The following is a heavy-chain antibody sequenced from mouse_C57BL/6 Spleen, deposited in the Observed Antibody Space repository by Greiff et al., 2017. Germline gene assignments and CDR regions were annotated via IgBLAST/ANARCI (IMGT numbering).Heavy chain of an antibody. CDR2: IHPSDSDT. D-gene: IGHD2-10*01. Sequence: QVQLQQPGAELVKPGASVKVSCKASGYTFPSYWMHWVKQRPGQGLEWIGRIHPSDSDTNYNQQFKGKATLTVDKSSSTAYMQLSSLTSEDAAVYYCAPLLWSYAMDYWGQGTTVTVSS. V-gene: IGHV1-74*01. CDR1: GYTFPSYW. J-gene: IGHJ4*01. CDR3: APLLWSYAMDY.